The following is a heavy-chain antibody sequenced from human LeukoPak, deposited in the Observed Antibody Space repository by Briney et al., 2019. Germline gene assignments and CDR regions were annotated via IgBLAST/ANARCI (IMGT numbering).Heavy chain of an antibody. Sequence: GGSLRLSCAASGFTFSRYWMAWVRQAPGKGLEWVANIKQDGSEKYYVESVKGRFTISRDNANNSLYLQMNSLRAEDSAVYYCARDTSVTHNFDYWGQGTLVIVSS. CDR2: IKQDGSEK. J-gene: IGHJ4*02. CDR1: GFTFSRYW. D-gene: IGHD2-21*02. CDR3: ARDTSVTHNFDY. V-gene: IGHV3-7*05.